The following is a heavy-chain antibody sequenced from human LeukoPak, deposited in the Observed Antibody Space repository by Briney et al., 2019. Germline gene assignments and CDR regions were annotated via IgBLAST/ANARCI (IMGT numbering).Heavy chain of an antibody. CDR2: IYYSGST. J-gene: IGHJ6*03. CDR3: ARSPRRIAAPPDYYYYMDV. D-gene: IGHD6-6*01. CDR1: GGSISSYY. V-gene: IGHV4-59*08. Sequence: SETLSLTCTVSGGSISSYYWSWIRQPPGKGLEWIGYIYYSGSTNYNPSLKSRVTISVDTSKNQFSLKLSSVTAADTAVYYCARSPRRIAAPPDYYYYMDVWGKGTSVTVSS.